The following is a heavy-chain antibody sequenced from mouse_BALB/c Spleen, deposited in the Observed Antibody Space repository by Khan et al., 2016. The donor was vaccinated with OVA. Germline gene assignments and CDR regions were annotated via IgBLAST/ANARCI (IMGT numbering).Heavy chain of an antibody. CDR2: INPSTGYT. J-gene: IGHJ2*01. Sequence: VQLQQSGAELAKPGASVKMSCKASGYTFINSWILWVKQRPGQGLEWIGYINPSTGYTEYNQNFKDKATLTADKSSSTAYLQLSSLTSEDSAVDYGERWGLWWNFDSWGQGTTLTVSS. CDR1: GYTFINSW. V-gene: IGHV1-7*01. D-gene: IGHD1-1*02. CDR3: ERWGLWWNFDS.